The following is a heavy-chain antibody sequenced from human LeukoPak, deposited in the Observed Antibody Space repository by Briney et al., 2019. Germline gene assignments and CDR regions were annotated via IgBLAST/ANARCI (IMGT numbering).Heavy chain of an antibody. CDR1: GYTFTGYY. D-gene: IGHD6-13*01. CDR3: ASSSSWYPNYYYGMDV. V-gene: IGHV1-2*02. CDR2: SNPNSGGT. Sequence: ASVKVSCKASGYTFTGYYMHWVRQAPGQGLEWMRWSNPNSGGTNYAQKFQGRVTMTRDTSISTAYMELSRLRSDDTAVYYCASSSSWYPNYYYGMDVWGQGTTVTVSS. J-gene: IGHJ6*02.